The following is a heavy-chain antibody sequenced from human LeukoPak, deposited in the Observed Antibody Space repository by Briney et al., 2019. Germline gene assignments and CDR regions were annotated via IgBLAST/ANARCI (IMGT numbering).Heavy chain of an antibody. J-gene: IGHJ2*01. Sequence: SETLSLTCTVSGGSISSYSWSWLGQPPGKGLEWIGYIDYSGGTNYNPSLQRRVTISVDTSKNQFSLKLSSVTAADTAVYYCARVGTMSLWYFDLLGRGTLASVSS. CDR3: ARVGTMSLWYFDL. CDR2: IDYSGGT. D-gene: IGHD3-10*02. CDR1: GGSISSYS. V-gene: IGHV4-59*01.